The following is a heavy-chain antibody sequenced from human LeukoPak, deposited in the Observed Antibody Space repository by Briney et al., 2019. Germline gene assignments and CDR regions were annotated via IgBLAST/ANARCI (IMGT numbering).Heavy chain of an antibody. CDR1: GYSIISGFY. J-gene: IGHJ4*02. Sequence: SETLSLTCGVSGYSIISGFYXXXXXQXPXXXXXXXGXIYHXGSTYYNPSLKSRVTISVDTSKXQFSLKLNSVTAADTAVYYCARTTDDYSGSYYFDYWGQGTLVTVSS. CDR3: ARTTDDYSGSYYFDY. CDR2: IYHXGST. D-gene: IGHD1-26*01. V-gene: IGHV4-38-2*01.